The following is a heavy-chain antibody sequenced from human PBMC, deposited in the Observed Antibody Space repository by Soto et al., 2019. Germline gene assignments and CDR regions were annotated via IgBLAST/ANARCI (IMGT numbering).Heavy chain of an antibody. CDR1: GFPVTSYP. J-gene: IGHJ4*02. CDR3: AKDKRQDGASDFDY. D-gene: IGHD1-1*01. V-gene: IGHV3-23*01. CDR2: IFGSDGST. Sequence: EVQLSDSGGGLAQPGGSLRLSCAASGFPVTSYPMSWVRQVPGQGLEWVSRIFGSDGSTYYADSVKGRFTISRDSSKNTLYLQKNSLRVDDTAVYYCAKDKRQDGASDFDYWGQGTLVTVSS.